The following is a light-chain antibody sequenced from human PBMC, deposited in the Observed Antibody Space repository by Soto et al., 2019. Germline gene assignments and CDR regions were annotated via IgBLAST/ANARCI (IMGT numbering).Light chain of an antibody. CDR2: AAS. CDR3: QQSDSTPMYT. V-gene: IGKV1-39*01. J-gene: IGKJ2*01. CDR1: QSISKY. Sequence: DIQMTQSPSSLSASVGDRVTITCRASQSISKYLNWYQQKPGSIPKLLIYAASSLQTGVPSRFSGSGSGTDFTLSISSLQPEDVATYYCQQSDSTPMYTFGHGTKLEIK.